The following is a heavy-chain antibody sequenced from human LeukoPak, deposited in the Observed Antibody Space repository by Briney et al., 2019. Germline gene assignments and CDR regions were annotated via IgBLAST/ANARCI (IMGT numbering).Heavy chain of an antibody. CDR1: GYSFTSYW. D-gene: IGHD2-2*01. CDR3: ARGRVVPAAIADY. CDR2: IYPGDSDT. Sequence: GESLKISCKGSGYSFTSYWIGWVRQMPGKGLEWMGIIYPGDSDTRYSPSFQGQVTISADKSFSTAYLQWSSLKASDTAMYYCARGRVVPAAIADYWGQGTLVTVSS. V-gene: IGHV5-51*01. J-gene: IGHJ4*02.